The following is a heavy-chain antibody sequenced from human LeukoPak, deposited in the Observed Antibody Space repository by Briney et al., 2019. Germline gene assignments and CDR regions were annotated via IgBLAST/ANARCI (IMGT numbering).Heavy chain of an antibody. V-gene: IGHV3-48*04. D-gene: IGHD6-19*01. CDR3: AKDRIAVAGVWYFDL. CDR2: ISSSSSTI. CDR1: GFTFRSYS. Sequence: GGSLRLSCAASGFTFRSYSMNWVRQAPGKVLEWVSYISSSSSTIYYAHSVKGRFTISRDNAKNSLYLQMNSLRAEDTAVYYCAKDRIAVAGVWYFDLWGRGTLVTVSS. J-gene: IGHJ2*01.